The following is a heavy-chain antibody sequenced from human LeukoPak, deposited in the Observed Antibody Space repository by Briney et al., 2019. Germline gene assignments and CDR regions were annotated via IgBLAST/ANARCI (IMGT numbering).Heavy chain of an antibody. J-gene: IGHJ5*02. CDR1: GGSISSTNYY. Sequence: SETLSLTCTVSGGSISSTNYYWGCVRQPPGKGLEWIGSFYYSGSTYYNPSLKSRVTISVDTSKNQFSLKLSSVTAADTAVYYCATHYYDSSGYYYVSWFDPWGQGTLVTVSS. D-gene: IGHD3-22*01. V-gene: IGHV4-39*01. CDR3: ATHYYDSSGYYYVSWFDP. CDR2: FYYSGST.